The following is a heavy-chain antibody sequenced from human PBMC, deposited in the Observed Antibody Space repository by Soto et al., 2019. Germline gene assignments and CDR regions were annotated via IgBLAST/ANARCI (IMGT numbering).Heavy chain of an antibody. Sequence: GGSLRLSCAASGFTFSSYAMSWVRQAPGKGLEWVSAISGSGGSTYYADSVKGRFTISRDNSKNTLYLQMNSLRAEDTAVYYCAKDRLSWIQLWSTGDPFHYYGMDVWGQGTTVTVSS. J-gene: IGHJ6*02. CDR1: GFTFSSYA. CDR2: ISGSGGST. V-gene: IGHV3-23*01. CDR3: AKDRLSWIQLWSTGDPFHYYGMDV. D-gene: IGHD5-18*01.